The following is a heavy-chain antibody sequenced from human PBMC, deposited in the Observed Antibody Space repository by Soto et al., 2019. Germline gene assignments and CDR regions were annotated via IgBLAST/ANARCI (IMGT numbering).Heavy chain of an antibody. V-gene: IGHV1-3*01. CDR2: INAGNGNT. CDR1: GYTFTSYA. J-gene: IGHJ2*01. D-gene: IGHD5-12*01. Sequence: ASVKVSCKASGYTFTSYAMHWVRQAPGQRLEWMGWINAGNGNTKYSQKFQGRVTITRDTSASTAYMELSSLRSEDTAVYYCARDRGYSGYDYRGWYFDLWGRGTLVIVSA. CDR3: ARDRGYSGYDYRGWYFDL.